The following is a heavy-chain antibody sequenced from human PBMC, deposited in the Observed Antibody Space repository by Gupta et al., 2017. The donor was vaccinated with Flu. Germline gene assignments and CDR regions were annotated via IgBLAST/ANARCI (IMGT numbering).Heavy chain of an antibody. D-gene: IGHD1-7*01. CDR3: ARDLNWDSY. Sequence: SGCSFSRYWMTWVRQTPGKGLEWVASINPDGRETYYVDSVKGRFTISRDNAHNSLYLHMNSLRAEDTSLFYCARDLNWDSYWGHGTLVTVSS. J-gene: IGHJ4*01. CDR1: GCSFSRYW. CDR2: INPDGRET. V-gene: IGHV3-7*01.